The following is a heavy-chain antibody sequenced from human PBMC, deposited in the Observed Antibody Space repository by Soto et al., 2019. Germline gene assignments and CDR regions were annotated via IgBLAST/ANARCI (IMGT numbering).Heavy chain of an antibody. V-gene: IGHV4-39*01. CDR3: AVQQWLPSQPGQV. D-gene: IGHD6-19*01. J-gene: IGHJ4*02. CDR1: GGSISSSSYY. CDR2: IYYSGST. Sequence: PSETLSLTCTVSGGSISSSSYYWGWIRQPPGKGLEWIGSIYYSGSTYYNPSLKSRVTISVDTSKNQFSLKLSSVTAADTAVYYCAVQQWLPSQPGQVWGQGTLVTVSS.